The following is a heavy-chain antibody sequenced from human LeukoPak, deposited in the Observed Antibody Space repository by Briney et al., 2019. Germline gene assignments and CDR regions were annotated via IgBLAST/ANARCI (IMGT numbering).Heavy chain of an antibody. J-gene: IGHJ4*02. D-gene: IGHD2-21*02. Sequence: PGGSLRLSCAASGFTFSSYAMHWVRQAPGKGLEWVAVISYGGSNKYYADSVKGRFTISRDNSKNTLYLQMNSLRAEDTAVYYCARDRLAYCGGDCYSSFDYWGQGTLVTVSS. CDR2: ISYGGSNK. CDR3: ARDRLAYCGGDCYSSFDY. V-gene: IGHV3-30-3*01. CDR1: GFTFSSYA.